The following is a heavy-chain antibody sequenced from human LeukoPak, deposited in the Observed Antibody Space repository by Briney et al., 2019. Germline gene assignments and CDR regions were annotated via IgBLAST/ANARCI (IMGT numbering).Heavy chain of an antibody. CDR1: GFTLSSYW. Sequence: GGSLRLSCAASGFTLSSYWMHWVRQAPGKGLVWVSRIKSDGRTNYADSVKGRFTISRDNSKNTVSLQMNSLRAEDTGVYYCARAPSEIGGYYPEYFRHWGQGTLVIVSS. V-gene: IGHV3-74*01. D-gene: IGHD3-22*01. J-gene: IGHJ1*01. CDR2: IKSDGRT. CDR3: ARAPSEIGGYYPEYFRH.